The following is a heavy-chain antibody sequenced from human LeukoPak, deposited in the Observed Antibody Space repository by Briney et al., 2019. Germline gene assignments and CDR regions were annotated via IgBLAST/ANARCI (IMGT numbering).Heavy chain of an antibody. D-gene: IGHD4/OR15-4a*01. Sequence: PSETLSLTCAVYGGSFSSYPWTWIRQPPGKGMEWTGQIIHSGSTKYNPSLNGRVTMSVDTSKNQFSLKLTPVTAADTAVYYCARGAPGYWGQGPLVTVPT. V-gene: IGHV4-34*12. CDR3: ARGAPGY. J-gene: IGHJ4*02. CDR2: IIHSGST. CDR1: GGSFSSYP.